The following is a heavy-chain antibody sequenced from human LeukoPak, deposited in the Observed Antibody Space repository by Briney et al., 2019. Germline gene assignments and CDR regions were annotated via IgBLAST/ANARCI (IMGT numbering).Heavy chain of an antibody. Sequence: GGSLRLSCAASGFIVSTNYMSWVRQAPGKGLEWVSVIFSGGSTYYADSVKGRFTISRDKSNNTLYLQMNSLRAEDTAVYYCARDLRDGYFDYWGQGTLVTVSS. J-gene: IGHJ4*02. CDR2: IFSGGST. CDR3: ARDLRDGYFDY. V-gene: IGHV3-53*01. CDR1: GFIVSTNY.